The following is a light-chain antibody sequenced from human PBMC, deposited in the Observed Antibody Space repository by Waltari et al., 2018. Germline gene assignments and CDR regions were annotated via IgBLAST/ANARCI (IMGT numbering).Light chain of an antibody. CDR1: SSDVGDYNY. CDR2: DVG. J-gene: IGLJ1*01. V-gene: IGLV2-14*03. Sequence: QTALTQPASVSGSPGQSITISCAGTSSDVGDYNYVSWYQQYPGEAPKLIIYDVGHRPSGVSNRFSGSKSGNTASLTISGLQAEDEADYYCSSYISDDTLDVFGTGTKVTFL. CDR3: SSYISDDTLDV.